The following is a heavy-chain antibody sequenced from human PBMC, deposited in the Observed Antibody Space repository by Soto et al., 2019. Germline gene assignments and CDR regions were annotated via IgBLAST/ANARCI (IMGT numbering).Heavy chain of an antibody. Sequence: EVQLMESGGGLVQPGGSLRLSCAASGFTFSSYNMNWVRQAPGKGLEWVSYISSSSTTIYYADSVRGRFTISRDNAKNSLYLQMNRLRAEDTAVYYCARALVFPGWFDPWGQGTLVTVSS. D-gene: IGHD3-10*01. V-gene: IGHV3-48*01. J-gene: IGHJ5*02. CDR2: ISSSSTTI. CDR3: ARALVFPGWFDP. CDR1: GFTFSSYN.